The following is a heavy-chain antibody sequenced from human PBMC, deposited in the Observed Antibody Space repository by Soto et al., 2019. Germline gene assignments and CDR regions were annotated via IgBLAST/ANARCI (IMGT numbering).Heavy chain of an antibody. CDR3: AKGTNTNMVQPYYYYGMDV. D-gene: IGHD5-18*01. V-gene: IGHV3-23*01. CDR2: ISGSGDTT. Sequence: VVSLILSCSSSVFTFISYAISWFRQAPVDGLEWVSAISGSGDTTYYADSVKGRFTISRDNSKNTLYLQMNSLRADDTALYYCAKGTNTNMVQPYYYYGMDVWGQGTTVTVSS. CDR1: VFTFISYA. J-gene: IGHJ6*02.